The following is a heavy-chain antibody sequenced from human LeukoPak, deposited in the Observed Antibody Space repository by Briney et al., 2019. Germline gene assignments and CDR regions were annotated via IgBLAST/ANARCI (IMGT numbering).Heavy chain of an antibody. D-gene: IGHD3-10*02. V-gene: IGHV4-61*01. Sequence: SETLSLTCTVSGGSVSRGYYYWSWIRQSPGKGLEWIGNIYYSGSSNDNPSLKSRVTISSDTSKKQFSLKLSSVTAADTAVYFCARDRGWDVLDFWGQGTLVTVSS. CDR2: IYYSGSS. CDR3: ARDRGWDVLDF. J-gene: IGHJ4*02. CDR1: GGSVSRGYYY.